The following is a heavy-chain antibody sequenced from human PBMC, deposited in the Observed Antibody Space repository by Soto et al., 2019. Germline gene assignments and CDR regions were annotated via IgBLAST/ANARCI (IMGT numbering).Heavy chain of an antibody. V-gene: IGHV4-39*01. Sequence: SETLSLTCTVSGGSISSSSYYWGWIRQPPGKGLEWIGSIYYSGSTYYNTSLKSRVTISVDTSKNQFSMKLSSVTAADTALYYCARRNAVAGTAYYFDYWGQGTLVTVSS. CDR1: GGSISSSSYY. D-gene: IGHD6-19*01. CDR3: ARRNAVAGTAYYFDY. CDR2: IYYSGST. J-gene: IGHJ4*02.